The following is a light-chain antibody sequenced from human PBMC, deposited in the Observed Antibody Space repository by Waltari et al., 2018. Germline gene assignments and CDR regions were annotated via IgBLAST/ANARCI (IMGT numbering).Light chain of an antibody. CDR3: ATWDDSLNGRV. CDR2: TDN. J-gene: IGLJ3*02. Sequence: QSVLTQPPSASGTPGQGVTISCSGSSSNIGSNTLSWYQQFPGTAPRLLMHTDNQRPSGVPDRFSGSKSGTSASLAISGLQSEDEAHYFCATWDDSLNGRVFGGGTKVTVL. CDR1: SSNIGSNT. V-gene: IGLV1-44*01.